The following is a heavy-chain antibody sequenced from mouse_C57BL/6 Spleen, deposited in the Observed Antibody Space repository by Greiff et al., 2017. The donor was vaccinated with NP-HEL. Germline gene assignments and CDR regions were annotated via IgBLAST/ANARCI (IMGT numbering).Heavy chain of an antibody. V-gene: IGHV10-1*01. CDR2: IRSKSNNYAT. CDR3: GTPLITTVVAPYAMDY. J-gene: IGHJ4*01. CDR1: GFSFNTYA. D-gene: IGHD1-1*01. Sequence: GGGLVQPKGSLKLSCAASGFSFNTYAMNWVRQAPGKGLEWVARIRSKSNNYATYYADSVKDRFTISRDDSESMLYLQMNNLKTEDTAMYYCGTPLITTVVAPYAMDYWGQGTSVTVSS.